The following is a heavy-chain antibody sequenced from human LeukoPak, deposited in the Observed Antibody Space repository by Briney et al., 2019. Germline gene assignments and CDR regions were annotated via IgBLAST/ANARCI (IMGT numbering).Heavy chain of an antibody. D-gene: IGHD6-13*01. Sequence: GGSLRLSCAASGFTFSSYAMHWVRQAPGKGLEWVAVISYDGSNKYYADSVKGRFTISRDNSKNTLYLQMNSLRAEDTAVYYCARAPIGIAAAGEFDYWGQGTLVTVSS. J-gene: IGHJ4*02. CDR2: ISYDGSNK. V-gene: IGHV3-30-3*01. CDR3: ARAPIGIAAAGEFDY. CDR1: GFTFSSYA.